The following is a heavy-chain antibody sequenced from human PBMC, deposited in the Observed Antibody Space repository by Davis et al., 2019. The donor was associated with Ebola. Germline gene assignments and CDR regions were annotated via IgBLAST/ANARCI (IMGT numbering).Heavy chain of an antibody. Sequence: GESLKISCAASGFTFSTYEMNWVRQAPGKGLEWVALIWFDGDYKYYADSVRGRFTISRDNSKNTLYLQMDSLRAEDTAVYYCARDLAGSYPDYWGQGTLVTVSP. V-gene: IGHV3-33*08. J-gene: IGHJ4*01. D-gene: IGHD3-10*01. CDR3: ARDLAGSYPDY. CDR1: GFTFSTYE. CDR2: IWFDGDYK.